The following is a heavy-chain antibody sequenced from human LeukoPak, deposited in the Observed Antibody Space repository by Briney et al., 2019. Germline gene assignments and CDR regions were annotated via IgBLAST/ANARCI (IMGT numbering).Heavy chain of an antibody. D-gene: IGHD6-13*01. CDR1: GGTFSSYA. CDR2: IIPILGIA. CDR3: AREGAGIAAANWFDP. J-gene: IGHJ5*02. V-gene: IGHV1-69*04. Sequence: SVKVSCKASGGTFSSYAISWVRQAPGQGLEWMGRIIPILGIANYAQKFQGRVTITADKSTSTAYMELSSLRSEDTAVYYCAREGAGIAAANWFDPWGQGTLVTVSS.